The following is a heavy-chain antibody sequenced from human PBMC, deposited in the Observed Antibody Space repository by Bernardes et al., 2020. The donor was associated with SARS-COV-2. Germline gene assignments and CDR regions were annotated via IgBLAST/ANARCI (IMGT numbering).Heavy chain of an antibody. V-gene: IGHV3-23*01. D-gene: IGHD3-9*01. CDR3: ASDVGGTDWRFGFDV. CDR1: GFTFSSYA. J-gene: IGHJ3*01. Sequence: GGSLRLSCAASGFTFSSYAMSWVRQAPGKGLEWVSAISGSGGSTYYADSVKGRFTISRDNSKNTLYLQMESLRAEDTAVYYCASDVGGTDWRFGFDVWGPGTMVHVS. CDR2: ISGSGGST.